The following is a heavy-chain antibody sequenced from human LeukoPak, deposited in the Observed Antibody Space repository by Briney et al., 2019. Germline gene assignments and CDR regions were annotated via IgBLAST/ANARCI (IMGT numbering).Heavy chain of an antibody. J-gene: IGHJ4*02. CDR1: GFTFSSYA. CDR2: ISGSGGST. V-gene: IGHV3-23*01. D-gene: IGHD3-9*01. Sequence: PGGSLRLSCAASGFTFSSYAMSWVRQAPGKGLEWVSAISGSGGSTYYADSVKGRFTISRDKSKNTLYLQMNSLRAEDTAVYYCAKDTGGRYFDWLLPPYFDYWGQGTLVTVSP. CDR3: AKDTGGRYFDWLLPPYFDY.